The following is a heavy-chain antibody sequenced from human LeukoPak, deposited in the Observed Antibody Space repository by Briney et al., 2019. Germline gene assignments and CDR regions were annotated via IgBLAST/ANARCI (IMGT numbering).Heavy chain of an antibody. CDR1: GYTFTSYG. CDR2: ISAYNGNT. V-gene: IGHV1-18*01. CDR3: ARSFAVVRGVIRYYYYGMDV. J-gene: IGHJ6*02. D-gene: IGHD3-10*01. Sequence: ASVKVSCKASGYTFTSYGISWVRQAPGQGLEWMGWISAYNGNTNYAQKLQGRVTMTTDTSTSTAYMELRSLRSDDTAVYYCARSFAVVRGVIRYYYYGMDVWGQGTTVTVSS.